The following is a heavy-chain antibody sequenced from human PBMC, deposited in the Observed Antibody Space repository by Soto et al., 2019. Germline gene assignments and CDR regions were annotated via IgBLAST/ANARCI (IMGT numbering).Heavy chain of an antibody. CDR2: INPSGGST. V-gene: IGHV1-46*01. J-gene: IGHJ6*02. CDR3: ARCPFYYYYGMDV. CDR1: GYTFTSYY. Sequence: EASVKGACKASGYTFTSYYMHWVRQAPGQGLEWMGIINPSGGSTSYAQKFQGRVTMTRDTSTSTVYMELSSLRSEDTAVYYCARCPFYYYYGMDVCGQGTTVTVS.